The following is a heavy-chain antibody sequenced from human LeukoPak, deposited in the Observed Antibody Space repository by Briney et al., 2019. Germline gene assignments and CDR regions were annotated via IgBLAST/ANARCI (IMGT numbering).Heavy chain of an antibody. J-gene: IGHJ6*02. D-gene: IGHD3-9*01. CDR1: GFTFSSYA. V-gene: IGHV3-23*01. CDR2: ISGSGGST. CDR3: AKWEGYDILTGPYYYGMDV. Sequence: GGSLRLSCAASGFTFSSYAMSWVRQAPGKGLEWVSAISGSGGSTYYADSVKGRFTISRDNSKNTLYLQMNSLRAEDTAVYYCAKWEGYDILTGPYYYGMDVWGQGTTVTVSS.